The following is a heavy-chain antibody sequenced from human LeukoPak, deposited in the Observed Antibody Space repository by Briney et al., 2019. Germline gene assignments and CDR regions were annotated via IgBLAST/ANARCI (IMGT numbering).Heavy chain of an antibody. V-gene: IGHV3-30*04. CDR1: GFTFSSYA. J-gene: IGHJ4*02. CDR3: ARDEGGLRLSSSSWTAPMSTLDY. Sequence: GGSLRLSCAASGFTFSSYAMHWVRQAPGEGLEWVAVISYDGSNKYYADSVKGRFTISRDNSKNTLYLQMNSLRAEDTAVYYCARDEGGLRLSSSSWTAPMSTLDYWGQGTLVTVSS. CDR2: ISYDGSNK. D-gene: IGHD6-13*01.